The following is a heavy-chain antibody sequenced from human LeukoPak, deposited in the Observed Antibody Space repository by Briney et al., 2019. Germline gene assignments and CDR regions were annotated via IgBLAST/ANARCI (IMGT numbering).Heavy chain of an antibody. D-gene: IGHD1-26*01. Sequence: GGSLRLSCAASGFTVSSNYMRWVRQAPGRGLEWVSVIYSVGSTYYSDSVKGGFTISRDNSKNTLYLQMNSMRAEDTAVYYCARASGSYVAHDDFDIWGKGTMVTVPS. CDR1: GFTVSSNY. J-gene: IGHJ3*02. CDR3: ARASGSYVAHDDFDI. V-gene: IGHV3-66*02. CDR2: IYSVGST.